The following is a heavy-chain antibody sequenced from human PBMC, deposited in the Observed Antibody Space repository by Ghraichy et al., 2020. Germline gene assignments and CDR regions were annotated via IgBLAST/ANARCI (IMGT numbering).Heavy chain of an antibody. CDR2: INHSGST. CDR1: GGSFSGYY. D-gene: IGHD6-6*01. J-gene: IGHJ4*02. Sequence: SETLSLTCAVYGGSFSGYYWSWIRQPPGKGLEWIGEINHSGSTNYNPSLKSRVTISVDTSKNQFSLKLSSVTAADTAVYYCARRWAAARPRYYFDYWGQGTLVTVSS. CDR3: ARRWAAARPRYYFDY. V-gene: IGHV4-34*01.